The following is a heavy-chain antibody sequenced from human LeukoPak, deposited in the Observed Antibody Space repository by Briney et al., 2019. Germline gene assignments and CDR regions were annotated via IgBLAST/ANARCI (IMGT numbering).Heavy chain of an antibody. V-gene: IGHV3-23*01. Sequence: PGGSLRLSCAASGFTFSSYAMSWVRQAPGKGLEWVSAISGSGGSTYYADSVKGRFTISRDNSKNTLYLQMNSLRAEDTAVYYCAKDFVDDYGRGYYYGMDVWGQGTTVTVSS. CDR1: GFTFSSYA. CDR2: ISGSGGST. CDR3: AKDFVDDYGRGYYYGMDV. J-gene: IGHJ6*02. D-gene: IGHD4-17*01.